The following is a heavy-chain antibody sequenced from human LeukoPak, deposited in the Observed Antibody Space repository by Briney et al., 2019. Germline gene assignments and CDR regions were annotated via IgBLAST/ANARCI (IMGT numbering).Heavy chain of an antibody. J-gene: IGHJ4*02. CDR2: IYYSGST. Sequence: PSETLSLTCTVPGGSISSGGYYWSWIRQHPGKGLEWIGYIYYSGSTYYNPSLKSRVTISVDTSKNQFSLKLSSVTAADTAVYYCARVESSGYYGGFDYWGQGTLVTVSS. V-gene: IGHV4-31*03. D-gene: IGHD3-22*01. CDR3: ARVESSGYYGGFDY. CDR1: GGSISSGGYY.